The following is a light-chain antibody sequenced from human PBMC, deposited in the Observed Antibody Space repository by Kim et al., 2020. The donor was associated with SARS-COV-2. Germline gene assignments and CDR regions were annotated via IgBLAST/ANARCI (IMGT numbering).Light chain of an antibody. CDR1: QSISSW. Sequence: AFVGDRVIITCRASQSISSWLAWYQQKPGKAPRLLIYKASNLESGVPSRFSGSGSGTEFTLTISSLQPDDYATYYCQQYSGYSKTFGQGTKVDIK. CDR2: KAS. CDR3: QQYSGYSKT. V-gene: IGKV1-5*03. J-gene: IGKJ1*01.